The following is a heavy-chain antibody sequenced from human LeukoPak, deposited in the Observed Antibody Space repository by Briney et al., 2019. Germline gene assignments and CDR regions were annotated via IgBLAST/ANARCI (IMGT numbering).Heavy chain of an antibody. CDR3: ARLTIESAMAWYYFDY. V-gene: IGHV1-2*02. CDR1: GYTFTGYY. CDR2: INPNSGGT. D-gene: IGHD5-18*01. J-gene: IGHJ4*02. Sequence: PGASVKVSCKASGYTFTGYYMHWVRQAPGQGLEWVGWINPNSGGTNYAQKFQGRVTMTRDTSISTAYMELSRLRSDDTAMYYCARLTIESAMAWYYFDYWGQGTLVTVSS.